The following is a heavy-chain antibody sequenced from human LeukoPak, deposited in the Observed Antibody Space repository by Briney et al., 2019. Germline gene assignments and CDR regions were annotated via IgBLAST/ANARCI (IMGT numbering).Heavy chain of an antibody. V-gene: IGHV1-24*01. D-gene: IGHD3-10*01. CDR1: GYTLTELS. CDR2: FDPEDGET. J-gene: IGHJ5*02. CDR3: ARDSMVRGVIPSWFDP. Sequence: ASVKVSCKVSGYTLTELSMHWVRQAPGKGLEWMGGFDPEDGETIYAQKFQGRVTMTEDTSTDTAYMELSSLRSEDTAVYYCARDSMVRGVIPSWFDPWGQGTLVTVSS.